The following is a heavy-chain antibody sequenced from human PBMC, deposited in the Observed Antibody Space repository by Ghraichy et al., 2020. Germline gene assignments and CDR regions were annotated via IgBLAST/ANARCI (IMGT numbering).Heavy chain of an antibody. V-gene: IGHV3-30*18. J-gene: IGHJ6*02. D-gene: IGHD3-3*01. CDR2: ISYDGSDK. CDR1: GFTFNSYA. Sequence: GGSLRLSCAASGFTFNSYAMYWVRQAPGKGLDWVAVISYDGSDKYYADSVQGRFTISRDNSENTLYLQMNSLGREDTAVYYCAKGNHGGFFYGMDVWGQGTTVTVSS. CDR3: AKGNHGGFFYGMDV.